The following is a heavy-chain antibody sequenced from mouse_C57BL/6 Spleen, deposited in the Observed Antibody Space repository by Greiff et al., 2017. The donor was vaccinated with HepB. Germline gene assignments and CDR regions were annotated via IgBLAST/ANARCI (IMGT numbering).Heavy chain of an antibody. V-gene: IGHV5-16*01. J-gene: IGHJ1*03. Sequence: EVHVVESEGGLVQPGSSMKLSCTASGFTFTDYYMAWVRQVPEKGLEWVANINYDGSSTYYLDSLKSRYIMSRDNAKNILYLQMSSLKSEDTATYYCARYQVYYGSRFWYFDVWGTGTTVTVSS. CDR2: INYDGSST. D-gene: IGHD1-1*01. CDR1: GFTFTDYY. CDR3: ARYQVYYGSRFWYFDV.